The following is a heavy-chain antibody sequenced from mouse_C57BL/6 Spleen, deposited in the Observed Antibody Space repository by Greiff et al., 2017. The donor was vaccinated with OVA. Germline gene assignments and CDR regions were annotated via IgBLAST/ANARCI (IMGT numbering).Heavy chain of an antibody. CDR2: INPSSGYT. CDR1: GYTFTSYT. J-gene: IGHJ4*01. D-gene: IGHD2-12*01. V-gene: IGHV1-4*01. Sequence: VQLQPSGAELARPGASVKMSCKASGYTFTSYTMHWVKQRPGQGLEWIGYINPSSGYTKYNQKFKGKATLNADKSSSTAYMQLSSLTSEDSAVYYCAKSNDDFVYAMDYWGQGTSVTVSS. CDR3: AKSNDDFVYAMDY.